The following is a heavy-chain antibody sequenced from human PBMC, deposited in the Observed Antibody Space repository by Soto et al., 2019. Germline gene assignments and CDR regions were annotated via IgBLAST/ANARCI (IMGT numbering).Heavy chain of an antibody. CDR2: ISVTPGIT. Sequence: EMQLLESGGGLVQPGGSLRLSCAASGFTMSTDSVTWVRQAPGKGLEWVSGISVTPGITFYADSVKGRFTISRDSSNNAVYLQMNSLRAEDTATYFCSKWSGYGDLWGQRTLVTVSS. V-gene: IGHV3-23*01. J-gene: IGHJ4*02. CDR1: GFTMSTDS. D-gene: IGHD5-12*01. CDR3: SKWSGYGDL.